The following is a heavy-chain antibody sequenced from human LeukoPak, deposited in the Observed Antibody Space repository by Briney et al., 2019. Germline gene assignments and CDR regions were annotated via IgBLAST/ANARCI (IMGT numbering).Heavy chain of an antibody. CDR2: IYSGGST. V-gene: IGHV3-66*01. CDR1: GFTVSSNY. J-gene: IGHJ3*02. CDR3: GLSSSWDDAFDI. Sequence: GSLRLSCAASGFTVSSNYMSWVRQAPGKGLEWVSVIYSGGSTYYADSVKGRFTISRDNSKNTLYLQMNSLRAEDTAVYYCGLSSSWDDAFDIWGQGTMVTVSS. D-gene: IGHD6-13*01.